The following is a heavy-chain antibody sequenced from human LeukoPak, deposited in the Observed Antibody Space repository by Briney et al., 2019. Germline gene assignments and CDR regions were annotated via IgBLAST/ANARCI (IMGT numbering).Heavy chain of an antibody. CDR1: GGSFSGYY. D-gene: IGHD5-18*01. CDR3: ATLGYSYGTDY. V-gene: IGHV4-34*01. Sequence: SETLSLTCAVYGGSFSGYYWSWIRQPPGKGLEWIGEINHSGSTNYNPSLKSRITISVDTSKNQFSLKLSSVTAADTAVYYCATLGYSYGTDYWGQGTLVTVSS. CDR2: INHSGST. J-gene: IGHJ4*02.